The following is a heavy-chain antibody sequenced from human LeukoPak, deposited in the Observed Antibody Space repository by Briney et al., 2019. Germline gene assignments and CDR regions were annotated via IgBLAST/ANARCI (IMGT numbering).Heavy chain of an antibody. V-gene: IGHV3-7*01. CDR2: IKQDGSEK. CDR1: GFIFSSYW. J-gene: IGHJ4*02. Sequence: GSLRLSCAGSGFIFSSYWMSWVRQAPGKGLEWVANIKQDGSEKYYVDSVKGRFTISRDNAKNSLYLQMNSLRAEDTAVYYCARDLRATTSPGSPQYWGQGTLVTVSS. CDR3: ARDLRATTSPGSPQY. D-gene: IGHD1-1*01.